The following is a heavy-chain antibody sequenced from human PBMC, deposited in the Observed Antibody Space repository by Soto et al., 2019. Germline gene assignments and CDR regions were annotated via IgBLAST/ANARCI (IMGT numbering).Heavy chain of an antibody. CDR2: IYHSGST. CDR3: ARIAAADFYYYYGMDV. V-gene: IGHV4-4*02. CDR1: GGSISSSNW. D-gene: IGHD6-13*01. Sequence: AETLSLTCAVSGGSISSSNWWSWVRQPPGKGLEWIGEIYHSGSTNYNPSLKSRVTISVDKSKNQFSLKLSSVTAADTAVYYCARIAAADFYYYYGMDVWGQGTTVTLSS. J-gene: IGHJ6*02.